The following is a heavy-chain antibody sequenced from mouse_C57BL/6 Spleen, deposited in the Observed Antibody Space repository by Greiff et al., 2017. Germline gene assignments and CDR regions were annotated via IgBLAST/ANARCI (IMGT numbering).Heavy chain of an antibody. CDR3: ASGYGSSNWYFDV. V-gene: IGHV1-55*01. CDR1: GYTFTSYW. CDR2: IYPGSGST. D-gene: IGHD1-1*01. J-gene: IGHJ1*03. Sequence: VQLQQPGAELVKPGASVKMSCKASGYTFTSYWITWVKQRPGQGLEWIGDIYPGSGSTNYNEKFKSKATLTVDTSSSTAYMQLSSLTSENSAVYYSASGYGSSNWYFDVWGTGTTVTVSS.